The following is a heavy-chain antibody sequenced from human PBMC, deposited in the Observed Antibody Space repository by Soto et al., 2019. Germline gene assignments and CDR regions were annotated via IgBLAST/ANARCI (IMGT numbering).Heavy chain of an antibody. Sequence: EVQLVESGGGLVKPGESLRLSCAASGFNFTDAWMNWVRQAPGKGLEWVGRIKDRTEGETTAYAAPVRGRFSISRDDSKNTLYLHMNSLKTEDTAVYYCVTALVVDHWGQGTLVTVSS. CDR3: VTALVVDH. CDR2: IKDRTEGETT. CDR1: GFNFTDAW. D-gene: IGHD5-12*01. V-gene: IGHV3-15*07. J-gene: IGHJ1*01.